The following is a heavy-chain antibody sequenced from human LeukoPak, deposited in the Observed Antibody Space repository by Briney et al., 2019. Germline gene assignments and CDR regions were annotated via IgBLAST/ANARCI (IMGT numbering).Heavy chain of an antibody. CDR1: GDSISRSY. J-gene: IGHJ4*02. V-gene: IGHV4-59*12. D-gene: IGHD3-22*01. CDR2: IYYSGST. CDR3: ARETQTYNYDSNGYVDY. Sequence: SETLSLTCKVSGDSISRSYWSWIRQPPGKGLEWIGYIYYSGSTYYNPSLKSRVTISVDTSKNQFSLKLSSVTAADTAVYYCARETQTYNYDSNGYVDYWGQGTLVTVSS.